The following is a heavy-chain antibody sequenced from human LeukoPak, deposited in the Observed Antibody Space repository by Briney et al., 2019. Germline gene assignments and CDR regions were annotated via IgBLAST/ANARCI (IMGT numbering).Heavy chain of an antibody. CDR2: IYPYNSDT. D-gene: IGHD6-19*01. CDR3: ARSYSSGWELDY. J-gene: IGHJ4*02. Sequence: GESLEISCKGSGYSFSIHWIAWVRQLPGRGLEWMGIIYPYNSDTRFSPSFQGQVTISVDKSINTAYLQWGSLKASDTAMYYCARSYSSGWELDYWGQGTLVTVSS. CDR1: GYSFSIHW. V-gene: IGHV5-51*01.